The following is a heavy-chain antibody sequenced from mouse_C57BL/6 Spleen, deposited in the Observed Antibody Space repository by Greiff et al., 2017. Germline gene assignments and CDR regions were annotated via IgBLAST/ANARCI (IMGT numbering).Heavy chain of an antibody. J-gene: IGHJ1*03. Sequence: EVMLVESGGGLVKPGGSLKLSCAASGFTFSDYGMHWVRQAPEKGLEWVAYISSGSSTIYYADTVKGRFTISRDNAKNTLFLQMTSLRSEDTAMYYCAGDGYFWYFDVWGTGTTVTVSS. V-gene: IGHV5-17*01. CDR3: AGDGYFWYFDV. D-gene: IGHD2-3*01. CDR1: GFTFSDYG. CDR2: ISSGSSTI.